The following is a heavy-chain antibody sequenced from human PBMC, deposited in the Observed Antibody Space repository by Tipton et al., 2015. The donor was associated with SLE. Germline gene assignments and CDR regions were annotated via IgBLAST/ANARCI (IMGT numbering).Heavy chain of an antibody. CDR1: GASISSSDSY. CDR3: ARVNSGWHGHDAFDI. V-gene: IGHV4-39*07. Sequence: GLVKPSETLSLTCTVSGASISSSDSYWGWIRQPPGKGLEWIGTIYYSGDTYYNASLTSRVTISVDTSKNQFSLKLRSVTAADTAVYYCARVNSGWHGHDAFDIWGQGTMVTVSS. CDR2: IYYSGDT. D-gene: IGHD6-19*01. J-gene: IGHJ3*02.